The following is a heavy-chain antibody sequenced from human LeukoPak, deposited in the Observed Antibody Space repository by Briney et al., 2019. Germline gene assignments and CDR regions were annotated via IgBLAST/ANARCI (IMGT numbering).Heavy chain of an antibody. J-gene: IGHJ2*01. CDR2: ISSVSSYI. D-gene: IGHD3-22*01. CDR1: GFSFSSYT. CDR3: ARAFDSSGYNYWYLDL. Sequence: GGSLRLSCAASGFSFSSYTMNWVRQSPGRGLEWVSSISSVSSYIHYADSVKGRFTISRDNANNSLYLEMNSLRAEDTAVYYCARAFDSSGYNYWYLDLWGRGTLVTVSS. V-gene: IGHV3-21*01.